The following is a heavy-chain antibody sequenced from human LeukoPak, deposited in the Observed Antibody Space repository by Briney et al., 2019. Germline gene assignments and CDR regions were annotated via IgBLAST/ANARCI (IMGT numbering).Heavy chain of an antibody. CDR2: IRYDGSNK. CDR1: GFTFSSYG. V-gene: IGHV3-30*02. J-gene: IGHJ6*02. Sequence: PGGSLRLSCAASGFTFSSYGMHWVRQAPGKGLEWVAFIRYDGSNKYYADSVKGRFTISRDNSKNTLYLQMSSLRAEDTAVYYCAKSGQSYFDPTPYYYYGMDVWGQGTTVTVSS. CDR3: AKSGQSYFDPTPYYYYGMDV. D-gene: IGHD3-9*01.